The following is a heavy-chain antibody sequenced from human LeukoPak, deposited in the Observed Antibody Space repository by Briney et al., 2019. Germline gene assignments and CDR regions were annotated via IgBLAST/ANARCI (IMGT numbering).Heavy chain of an antibody. CDR1: GFTFSSYS. CDR3: AKKMDDAFDV. Sequence: GGSLRLSCAASGFTFSSYSMSWVRQAPGKGLEWVAFISGTSAYISYADSVKGRFTISRDNAKNSLYLQMDNLRAEDTAVYYCAKKMDDAFDVWGQGTMVTVSS. J-gene: IGHJ3*01. V-gene: IGHV3-21*01. CDR2: ISGTSAYI. D-gene: IGHD5-24*01.